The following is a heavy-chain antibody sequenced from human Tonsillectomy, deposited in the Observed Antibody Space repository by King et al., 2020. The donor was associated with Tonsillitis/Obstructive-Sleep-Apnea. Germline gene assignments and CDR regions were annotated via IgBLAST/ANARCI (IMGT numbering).Heavy chain of an antibody. CDR3: ARATIVVVPTATYYYYMDV. J-gene: IGHJ6*03. D-gene: IGHD2-2*01. V-gene: IGHV4-39*01. CDR1: GGSISSSFYY. CDR2: MYYSGNT. Sequence: LQLQESGPGLVKPSETLSLTCTVSGGSISSSFYYWGWIRQPPGKGLEWIGSMYYSGNTYYNPSLKSRVTKSVDTSKNQFSLKLSSVTAADTAVYYCARATIVVVPTATYYYYMDVWGKGTTVTVSS.